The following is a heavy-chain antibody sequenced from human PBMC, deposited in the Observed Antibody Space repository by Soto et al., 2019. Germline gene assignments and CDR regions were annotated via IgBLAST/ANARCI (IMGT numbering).Heavy chain of an antibody. D-gene: IGHD1-26*01. J-gene: IGHJ3*02. Sequence: QVQLVQSGAEVKKPGSSVKVSCKDSGGTFSSYTISWVRQAPGQGLEWMGRINPILGITNYTQKFQGRVTITADNSTSTAYMELSSLRSEDTAVYYCAREIVGGAFDIWGKGTMVTVSS. CDR2: INPILGIT. V-gene: IGHV1-69*08. CDR3: AREIVGGAFDI. CDR1: GGTFSSYT.